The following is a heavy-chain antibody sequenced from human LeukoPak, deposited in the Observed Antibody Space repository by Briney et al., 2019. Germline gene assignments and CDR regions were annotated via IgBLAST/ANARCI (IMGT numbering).Heavy chain of an antibody. V-gene: IGHV5-51*01. J-gene: IGHJ4*02. CDR3: ARAPTSVSNPYYFDY. Sequence: GGSLQISCQASGCIFSNYWIGWARQVPGKGLEWMGIIYPGDSDIRYSPSFQGQVTISADKSITTGYLQWSSLKASDTAMYYCARAPTSVSNPYYFDYWGQGALVTVSS. CDR2: IYPGDSDI. D-gene: IGHD4-11*01. CDR1: GCIFSNYW.